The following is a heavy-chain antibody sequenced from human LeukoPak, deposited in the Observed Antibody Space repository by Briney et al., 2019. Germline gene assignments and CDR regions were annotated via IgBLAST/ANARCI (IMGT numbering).Heavy chain of an antibody. CDR3: ASIRLRFYAFDI. J-gene: IGHJ3*02. D-gene: IGHD4-17*01. CDR1: GGSISSSSYY. Sequence: SETLFLTCTVSGGSISSSSYYWGWIRQPPGKGLEWIDSIYYSGSTYYNPSLRSRVTISIDTSKNQFSLKLNSVTPADTAVYYCASIRLRFYAFDIWGQGTMVTVSS. CDR2: IYYSGST. V-gene: IGHV4-39*07.